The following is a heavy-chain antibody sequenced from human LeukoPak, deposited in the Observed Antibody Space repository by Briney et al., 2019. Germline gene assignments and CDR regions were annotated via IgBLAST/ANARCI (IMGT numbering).Heavy chain of an antibody. Sequence: GSLRLSCADSGFTFSDHYMSWIRQAPGKGLEWVSYISSSGSTIYYADSVKGRFTISRDNAKNSLYLQMNSLRAEDTAVYYCARAQWLVTSGGFVDYWGQGTLVTVSS. CDR3: ARAQWLVTSGGFVDY. J-gene: IGHJ4*02. CDR1: GFTFSDHY. CDR2: ISSSGSTI. D-gene: IGHD6-19*01. V-gene: IGHV3-11*01.